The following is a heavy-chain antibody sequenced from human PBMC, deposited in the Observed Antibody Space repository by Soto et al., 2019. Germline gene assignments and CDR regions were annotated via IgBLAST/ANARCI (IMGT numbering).Heavy chain of an antibody. Sequence: PSETLSLTCTVSGGSISSSSYYWGWIRHPPGKGLEWIGSIYYSGSTYYNPSLKSRVTISVDTSKNQFSLKLSSVTAADTAVYYCARHIYDSSGYYSYYYYGMDVWGQGTTVT. J-gene: IGHJ6*02. CDR2: IYYSGST. CDR3: ARHIYDSSGYYSYYYYGMDV. D-gene: IGHD3-22*01. V-gene: IGHV4-39*01. CDR1: GGSISSSSYY.